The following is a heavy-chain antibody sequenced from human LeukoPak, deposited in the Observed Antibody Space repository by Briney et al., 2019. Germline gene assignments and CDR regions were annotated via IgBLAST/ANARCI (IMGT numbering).Heavy chain of an antibody. D-gene: IGHD5-18*01. J-gene: IGHJ4*02. CDR3: AKDRGYSHGFDY. Sequence: GRSLRLSCAASGFTFSSYGMHWVRQAPGKGLEWVAGISYDGRNKEYVDSVKGRFTISRDNSKNTLYLQMNSLRAEDTAVYNCAKDRGYSHGFDYWGQGTLATVSS. V-gene: IGHV3-30*18. CDR2: ISYDGRNK. CDR1: GFTFSSYG.